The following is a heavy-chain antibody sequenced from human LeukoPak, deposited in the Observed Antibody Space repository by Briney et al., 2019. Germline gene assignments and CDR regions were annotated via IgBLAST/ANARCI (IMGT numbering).Heavy chain of an antibody. D-gene: IGHD2-15*01. CDR2: IYNTGST. CDR3: ARRIPRSAYLDY. V-gene: IGHV4-59*01. Sequence: SETLSLTCTVSGGSISGYYWSWIRQPPGKELEYIGNIYNTGSTNYNPSLKSRVTISVDTSKNQSSLKLTSVTAADTAAYYCARRIPRSAYLDYWGQGTLVTVSS. CDR1: GGSISGYY. J-gene: IGHJ4*02.